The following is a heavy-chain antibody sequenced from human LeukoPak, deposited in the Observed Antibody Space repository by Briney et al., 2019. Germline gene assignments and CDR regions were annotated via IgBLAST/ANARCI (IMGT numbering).Heavy chain of an antibody. V-gene: IGHV3-23*01. Sequence: GGSLRLSCAASGFTFSSFAMTWVRQAPGKGLEWVSGISGSGASTYYADSVKGRFTISRDNSKNTLYLQMNSLRAEDTAVYYCAKSPVYCGSISCYENWFDPWGQGTLVTVSS. D-gene: IGHD2-2*01. CDR1: GFTFSSFA. CDR3: AKSPVYCGSISCYENWFDP. CDR2: ISGSGAST. J-gene: IGHJ5*02.